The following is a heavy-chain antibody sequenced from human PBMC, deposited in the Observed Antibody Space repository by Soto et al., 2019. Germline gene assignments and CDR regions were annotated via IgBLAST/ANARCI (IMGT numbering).Heavy chain of an antibody. CDR2: LSGSGVST. D-gene: IGHD3-22*01. CDR3: AKGGGSKDFYHTIGYYLYYYYAMDV. J-gene: IGHJ6*02. CDR1: GFTFSSYA. V-gene: IGHV3-23*01. Sequence: EVQLLESGGGLVQPGGSLRLSCAASGFTFSSYAMTWVRQAPGKGLEWVSALSGSGVSTYYADSVKGRFTISRDNSKNTLYLQMTSLRAEDTAVYCCAKGGGSKDFYHTIGYYLYYYYAMDVWGQGTTVTVSS.